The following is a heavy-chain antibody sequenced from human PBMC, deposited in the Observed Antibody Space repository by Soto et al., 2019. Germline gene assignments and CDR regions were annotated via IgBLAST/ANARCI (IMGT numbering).Heavy chain of an antibody. J-gene: IGHJ4*02. CDR2: IVPMFGTS. CDR1: GGTSTRYA. Sequence: QERLVQSGAEVRKPGSSVKVSCKVTGGTSTRYAINWVRQAPGQGLEWRGGIVPMFGTSKYAQKFQGRVTITAYTSTNIAYMELRSLRSEDTAVYYCNRGSEYDFWSGYLWGQGTLVSVSS. D-gene: IGHD3-3*01. V-gene: IGHV1-69*06. CDR3: NRGSEYDFWSGYL.